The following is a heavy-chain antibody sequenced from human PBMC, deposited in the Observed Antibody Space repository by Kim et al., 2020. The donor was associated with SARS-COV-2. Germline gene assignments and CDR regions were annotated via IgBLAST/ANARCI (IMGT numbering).Heavy chain of an antibody. CDR2: ISYDGSNK. V-gene: IGHV3-30-3*01. CDR1: GFTFSSYA. CDR3: ARDYVVVPAAMEREGYYYYGMDV. D-gene: IGHD2-2*01. Sequence: GGSLRLSCAASGFTFSSYAMHWVRQAPGKGLEWVAVISYDGSNKYYADSVKGRFTISRDNSKNTLYLQMNSLRAEDTAVYYCARDYVVVPAAMEREGYYYYGMDVWGQGTTVTVSS. J-gene: IGHJ6*02.